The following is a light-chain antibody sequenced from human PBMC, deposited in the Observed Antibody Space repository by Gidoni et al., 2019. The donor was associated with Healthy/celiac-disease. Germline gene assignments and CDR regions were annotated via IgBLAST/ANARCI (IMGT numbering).Light chain of an antibody. Sequence: QSALTQPAPGSGSPGKSLTISCTGTSSDVGGYRYVSWYQQHPGKAPKLMIYDVSNRPSGVSIRFSGSKSGNTASLTISGLQAEDEADYYCSSYTSSSTLVFGGGTKLTVL. CDR2: DVS. V-gene: IGLV2-14*03. CDR1: SSDVGGYRY. CDR3: SSYTSSSTLV. J-gene: IGLJ2*01.